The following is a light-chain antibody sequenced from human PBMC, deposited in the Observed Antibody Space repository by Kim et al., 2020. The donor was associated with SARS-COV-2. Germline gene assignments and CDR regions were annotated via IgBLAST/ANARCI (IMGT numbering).Light chain of an antibody. CDR1: QSISSW. Sequence: DIQMTQSPSTLSASVGDRVTITCRASQSISSWLAWYQQKPGKAPKLLIYKASSLESGVPSRFSGSGSGTEFTLTISSLQPDDFATYYCQQDNSSPWTFGQVTKVDIK. CDR3: QQDNSSPWT. J-gene: IGKJ1*01. CDR2: KAS. V-gene: IGKV1-5*03.